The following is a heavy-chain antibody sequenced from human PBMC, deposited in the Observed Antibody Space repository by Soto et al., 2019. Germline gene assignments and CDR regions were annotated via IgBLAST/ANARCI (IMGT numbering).Heavy chain of an antibody. CDR3: ARSSIAARDYYCYMDV. Sequence: QVQLVQSGAEVKKPGSSVKVSCKASGGTFSSYTISWVRQAPGQGLEWMGRIIPILGIANYAQKFQGRVTITADKSTSTAYMELSSLRSEDTAVYYCARSSIAARDYYCYMDVWGKGTTVTVSS. D-gene: IGHD6-6*01. V-gene: IGHV1-69*02. J-gene: IGHJ6*03. CDR2: IIPILGIA. CDR1: GGTFSSYT.